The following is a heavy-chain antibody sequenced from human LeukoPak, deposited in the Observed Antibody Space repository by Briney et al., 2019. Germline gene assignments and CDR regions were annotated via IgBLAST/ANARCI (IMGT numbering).Heavy chain of an antibody. CDR2: TTDSGGST. J-gene: IGHJ4*02. CDR3: AKTSGWYLGSYFDY. D-gene: IGHD6-19*01. Sequence: GASLRLSCAASGFTFSSHAMSWVRQAPGKGLEWVLGTTDSGGSTNYADSVKGRFTISRDNSKNTLYLQMSSLRAEDTAVYYCAKTSGWYLGSYFDYWGQGTLVTVSS. CDR1: GFTFSSHA. V-gene: IGHV3-23*01.